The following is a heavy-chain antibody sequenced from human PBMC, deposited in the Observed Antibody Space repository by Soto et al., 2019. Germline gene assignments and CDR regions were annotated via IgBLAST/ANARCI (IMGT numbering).Heavy chain of an antibody. CDR2: ISAYNGNT. J-gene: IGHJ6*03. V-gene: IGHV1-18*01. D-gene: IGHD6-13*01. Sequence: ASVKVSCKASGYTFTSYGISWVRQAPGQGLEWMGWISAYNGNTNYAQKLQGRVTMTTDTSTSTAYMELRSLRSDDTAVYYCARDLGGSSWSLDYYYYYYMDVWGKGTTVTVS. CDR3: ARDLGGSSWSLDYYYYYYMDV. CDR1: GYTFTSYG.